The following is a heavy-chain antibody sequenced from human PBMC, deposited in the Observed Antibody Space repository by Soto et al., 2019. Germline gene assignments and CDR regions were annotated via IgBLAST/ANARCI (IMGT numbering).Heavy chain of an antibody. J-gene: IGHJ5*02. Sequence: GGSLRRSCAASGFSCSKFWMRWVRQAPGKGLEWVANIKQDGSQKYYVDSVKGRFNISRDNAKNSLYLQMNSLTADDTAVYYCARVLLYSASGRGWFDPPAQRTLVRLSS. CDR3: ARVLLYSASGRGWFDP. CDR1: GFSCSKFW. CDR2: IKQDGSQK. V-gene: IGHV3-7*03. D-gene: IGHD3-10*02.